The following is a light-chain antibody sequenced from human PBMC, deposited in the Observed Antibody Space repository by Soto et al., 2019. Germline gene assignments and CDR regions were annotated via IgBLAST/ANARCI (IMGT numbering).Light chain of an antibody. CDR3: MQGTHWPIT. CDR1: QXLVHSDGIAY. J-gene: IGKJ5*01. CDR2: KVS. V-gene: IGKV2-30*02. Sequence: DVVMTQSPLFLPVTLGQPASISCRSNQXLVHSDGIAYFSWFQQRPGRSPRRLIYKVSNRDSGVPARFSGSGSGTDFALKISRVEAEDVGVYYCMQGTHWPITFGQGTRLEIK.